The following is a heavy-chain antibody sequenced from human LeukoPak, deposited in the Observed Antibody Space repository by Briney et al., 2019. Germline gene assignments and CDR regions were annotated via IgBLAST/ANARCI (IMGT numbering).Heavy chain of an antibody. D-gene: IGHD3-10*01. V-gene: IGHV1-18*01. J-gene: IGHJ5*02. CDR3: ARDRGYGSGKNWFDP. Sequence: GASVKVSCKASGGTFSSYTISWVRQAPGQGLEWMGWISAYNGNTNYAQKLQGRVTMTTDTSTSTAYMELRSLRSDDTAVYYCARDRGYGSGKNWFDPWGQGTLVTVSS. CDR2: ISAYNGNT. CDR1: GGTFSSYT.